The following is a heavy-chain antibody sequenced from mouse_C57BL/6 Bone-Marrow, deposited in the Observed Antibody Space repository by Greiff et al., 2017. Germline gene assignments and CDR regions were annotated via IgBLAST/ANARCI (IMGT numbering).Heavy chain of an antibody. V-gene: IGHV2-2*01. Sequence: VMLVESGPGLVQPSQSLSITCTVSGFSLTSYGVHWVRQSPGKGLEWLGVIWSGGSTDYNAAFISRLSISKDNSKSQVFFKMNSLQADDTAIYYCARRYDYEGFAYWGQGTLVTVSA. CDR1: GFSLTSYG. J-gene: IGHJ3*01. D-gene: IGHD2-4*01. CDR3: ARRYDYEGFAY. CDR2: IWSGGST.